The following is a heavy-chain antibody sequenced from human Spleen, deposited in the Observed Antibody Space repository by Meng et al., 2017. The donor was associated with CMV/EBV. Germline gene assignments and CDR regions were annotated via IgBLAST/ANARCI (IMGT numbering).Heavy chain of an antibody. CDR1: GFTVSSNY. CDR3: AKDPGVEGIAVAGFFDY. Sequence: GESLKISCAASGFTVSSNYMSWVRQAPGKGLEWVSVIYSGGSTYYADSVKGRFTISRDTSKKTLYLQMDSLRAEDTALYYCAKDPGVEGIAVAGFFDYWGQGTLVTVSS. J-gene: IGHJ4*02. V-gene: IGHV3-53*01. D-gene: IGHD6-19*01. CDR2: IYSGGST.